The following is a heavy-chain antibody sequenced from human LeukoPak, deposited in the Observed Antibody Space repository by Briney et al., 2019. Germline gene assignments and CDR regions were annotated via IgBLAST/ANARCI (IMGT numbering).Heavy chain of an antibody. Sequence: ASVKVSCKASGYTFTGYYMHWVRQAPGQGLKWMGWINPNSGGTNYAQKFQGRVTMTRDTSISTAYMELSRLRSDDTAVYYCARDNPHYYDSSGYYAWYFDLWGRGTLVTVSS. CDR1: GYTFTGYY. CDR2: INPNSGGT. J-gene: IGHJ2*01. CDR3: ARDNPHYYDSSGYYAWYFDL. D-gene: IGHD3-22*01. V-gene: IGHV1-2*02.